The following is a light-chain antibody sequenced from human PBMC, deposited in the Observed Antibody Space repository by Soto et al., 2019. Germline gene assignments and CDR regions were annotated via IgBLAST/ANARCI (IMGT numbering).Light chain of an antibody. CDR1: QSVSSN. Sequence: ERVITQSAATLSVSPGERATLSCRASQSVSSNLAWYQQKPGQAPRLLMYGASTRATGIPVRFSGSGSGTEFTLTISSLQSEDFAVYYCQQYNDWRTFGQGTKV. V-gene: IGKV3-15*01. CDR3: QQYNDWRT. J-gene: IGKJ1*01. CDR2: GAS.